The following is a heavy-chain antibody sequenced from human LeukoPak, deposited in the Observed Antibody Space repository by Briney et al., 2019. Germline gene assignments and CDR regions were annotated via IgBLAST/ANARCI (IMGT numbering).Heavy chain of an antibody. CDR1: GGSISSGSYY. D-gene: IGHD3-10*01. V-gene: IGHV4-61*10. Sequence: SQTLSLTCTVSGGSISSGSYYWSWIRQPAGKGLEWIGYIYYSGSTNYNPSLKSRVTISVDTSKNQFSLKLSSVTAADTAVYYCARGAYYYGSGSRDMFAFDIWGQGTMVTVSS. J-gene: IGHJ3*02. CDR2: IYYSGST. CDR3: ARGAYYYGSGSRDMFAFDI.